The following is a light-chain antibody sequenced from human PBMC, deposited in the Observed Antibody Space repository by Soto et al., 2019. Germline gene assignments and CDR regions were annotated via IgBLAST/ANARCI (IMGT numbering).Light chain of an antibody. Sequence: EIVLTQSPATLSLSPGERATLSCRASQSVSSYLAWYQQKPGQAPRLLIYDASNRATGIPARFSGSGSGTDFTLTIISLEPEDFAVYYCPQRSNWPLLTFGGGTKVEIK. V-gene: IGKV3-11*01. CDR1: QSVSSY. CDR2: DAS. J-gene: IGKJ4*01. CDR3: PQRSNWPLLT.